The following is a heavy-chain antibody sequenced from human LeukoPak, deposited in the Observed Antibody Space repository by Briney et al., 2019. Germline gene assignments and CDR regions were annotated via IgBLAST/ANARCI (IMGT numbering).Heavy chain of an antibody. CDR3: AQGVNRSPGRLDY. V-gene: IGHV1-8*01. D-gene: IGHD2/OR15-2a*01. J-gene: IGHJ4*02. CDR1: GYTFTSYD. Sequence: ASVKVSCKASGYTFTSYDINWVRQATGQGLEWMGWMNPNSGNTGYAQKFQGRVTITADESTSTAYMELSSLRSEDTAVYYCAQGVNRSPGRLDYWGQGTLVTVSS. CDR2: MNPNSGNT.